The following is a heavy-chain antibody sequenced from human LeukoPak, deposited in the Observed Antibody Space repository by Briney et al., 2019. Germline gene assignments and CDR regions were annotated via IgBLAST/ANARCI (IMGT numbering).Heavy chain of an antibody. J-gene: IGHJ4*02. D-gene: IGHD3-3*01. V-gene: IGHV1-46*01. CDR3: ARDIPVGFWSGYYDY. CDR2: INPSGGST. CDR1: GYTFTSYY. Sequence: ASVKVSCKASGYTFTSYYMHWVRQAPGQGLEWMGIINPSGGSTSYAQKFQGRVTMTRDTSTSTVYMELSSLRSEDTAVYYCARDIPVGFWSGYYDYWGQGTPVTVSS.